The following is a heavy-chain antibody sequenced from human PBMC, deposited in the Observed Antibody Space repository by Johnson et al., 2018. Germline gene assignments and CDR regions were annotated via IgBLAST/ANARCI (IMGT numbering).Heavy chain of an antibody. D-gene: IGHD3-3*01. Sequence: VQLVQSGGGLVQPGRSLRLSCAASGFTFDDYAMHWVRQDPGKGLEWVSGISWNSGSIGYADSVKGRFTISRDNAKNSLYLQMNSLRAEDTALYYCAKEEMVVDFWSGHSCMDVWGKGTTVTVSS. CDR2: ISWNSGSI. V-gene: IGHV3-9*01. CDR3: AKEEMVVDFWSGHSCMDV. CDR1: GFTFDDYA. J-gene: IGHJ6*03.